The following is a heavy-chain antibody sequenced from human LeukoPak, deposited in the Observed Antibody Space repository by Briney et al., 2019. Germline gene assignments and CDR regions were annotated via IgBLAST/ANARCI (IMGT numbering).Heavy chain of an antibody. D-gene: IGHD3-10*01. V-gene: IGHV3-21*01. J-gene: IGHJ5*01. CDR3: ARVSVGNDYGSGSYDS. Sequence: GGSLRLSCAASGFTYSAHSMNWVRQAPGKGREWVSANSRISTYINSADSVKGRFGISRDNAKNSLYLQMNSLRAEDTAVYYCARVSVGNDYGSGSYDSWGQGTLVTVSS. CDR2: NSRISTYI. CDR1: GFTYSAHS.